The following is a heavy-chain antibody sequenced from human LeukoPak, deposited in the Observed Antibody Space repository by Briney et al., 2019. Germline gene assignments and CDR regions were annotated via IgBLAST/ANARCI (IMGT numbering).Heavy chain of an antibody. CDR3: ATTFSGSYPEVDY. Sequence: GASVKVSCKASGYTFTGYYMHWVRQAPGQGLEWMGWINPSTGGTNYAQRFQGRVTMTRDTSISTAYMELSTLRSDDTAVYYCATTFSGSYPEVDYWGQGTLVTVSS. CDR2: INPSTGGT. D-gene: IGHD1-26*01. V-gene: IGHV1-2*02. CDR1: GYTFTGYY. J-gene: IGHJ4*02.